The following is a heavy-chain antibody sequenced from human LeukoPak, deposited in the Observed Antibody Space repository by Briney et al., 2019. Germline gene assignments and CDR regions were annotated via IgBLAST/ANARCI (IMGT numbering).Heavy chain of an antibody. V-gene: IGHV3-15*01. Sequence: GGSLRLSCAASGFTFSNAWMSWVRQAPGKGLEWVGRIKSKTDGGTTDYAAPVKGRFTISRDDSKNTLYLQMNSLKTEDTAVYYCTTVMVTTLRDYYYGMDVWGQGTTVTVSS. CDR3: TTVMVTTLRDYYYGMDV. J-gene: IGHJ6*02. CDR2: IKSKTDGGTT. CDR1: GFTFSNAW. D-gene: IGHD4-17*01.